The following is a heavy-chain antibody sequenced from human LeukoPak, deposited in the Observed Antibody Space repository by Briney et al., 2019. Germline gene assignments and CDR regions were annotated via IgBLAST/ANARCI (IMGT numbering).Heavy chain of an antibody. V-gene: IGHV4-31*03. CDR1: GGSISSGGYY. CDR3: ARYIVGAEYFDY. Sequence: PSETLSLTCTVSGGSISSGGYYWSWIRQHPGKGLEWIGYIYYSGSTYYNPSLKSRVTISVDTSKNQFSLKLSSVTAADTAVYYCARYIVGAEYFDYWGQGTLVTVSS. J-gene: IGHJ4*02. D-gene: IGHD1-26*01. CDR2: IYYSGST.